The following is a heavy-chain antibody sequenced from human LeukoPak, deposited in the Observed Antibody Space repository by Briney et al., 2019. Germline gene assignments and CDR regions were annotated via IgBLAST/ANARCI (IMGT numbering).Heavy chain of an antibody. CDR3: ARGLQLVYLYFGY. V-gene: IGHV3-30-3*01. Sequence: PGGSLRLSCAASGFTFSSYAMHWVRQAPGKGLEWVAVISYDGSNKYYADSVKGRFTISRDNSKNTLYLQMNSLRAEDTAVYYCARGLQLVYLYFGYWGQGTLVTVSS. D-gene: IGHD6-6*01. CDR1: GFTFSSYA. CDR2: ISYDGSNK. J-gene: IGHJ4*02.